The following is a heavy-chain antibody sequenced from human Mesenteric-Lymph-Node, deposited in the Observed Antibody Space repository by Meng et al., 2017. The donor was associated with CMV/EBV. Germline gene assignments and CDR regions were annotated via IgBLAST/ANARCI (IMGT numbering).Heavy chain of an antibody. CDR3: AREVGTQNWNDEKWFDP. V-gene: IGHV1-69*05. Sequence: SVKVSCKASGYTFTGYYMHWVRQVTGQGLEWMGGSIPIFGTAKYSQKFQGRLTITTDDSATTGYMELRSLTSDDTAVYYCAREVGTQNWNDEKWFDPWGQGTLVTVSS. CDR2: SIPIFGTA. CDR1: GYTFTGYY. D-gene: IGHD1-1*01. J-gene: IGHJ5*02.